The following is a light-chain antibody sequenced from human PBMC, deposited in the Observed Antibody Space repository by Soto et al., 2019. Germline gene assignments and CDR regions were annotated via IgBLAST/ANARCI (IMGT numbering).Light chain of an antibody. CDR1: QSLLHSNGYNY. CDR2: LGS. J-gene: IGKJ1*01. V-gene: IGKV2-28*01. CDR3: MQALQTPT. Sequence: DIVMTQSPLSLPVTPGEPASISCRSSQSLLHSNGYNYLDWYLQKPGQSPQLLIYLGSNRSSGVHDRFSGSGSGTDFTLKIRRVEAEDVGVYYCMQALQTPTFGQGTKVDIK.